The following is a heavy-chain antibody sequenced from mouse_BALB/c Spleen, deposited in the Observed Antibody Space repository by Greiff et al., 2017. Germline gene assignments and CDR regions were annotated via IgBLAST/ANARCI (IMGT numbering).Heavy chain of an antibody. CDR3: AREGLRRRGFAY. J-gene: IGHJ3*01. Sequence: DVHLVESGPGLVKPSQSLSLTCTVTGYSITSDYAWNWIRQFPGNKLEWMGYISYSGSTSYNPSLKSRISITRDTSKNQFFLQLNSVTTEDTATYYCAREGLRRRGFAYWGQGTLVTVSA. V-gene: IGHV3-2*02. CDR1: GYSITSDYA. D-gene: IGHD2-4*01. CDR2: ISYSGST.